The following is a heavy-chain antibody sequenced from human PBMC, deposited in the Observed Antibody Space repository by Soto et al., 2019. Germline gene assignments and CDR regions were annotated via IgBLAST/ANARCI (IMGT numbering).Heavy chain of an antibody. Sequence: TLSLTCAVSGGSISSGGYSWSWIRQPPGKGLEWIGYIYHSGSTYYNPSLKSRVTISVDRSKNQLSLKLSSVTAADTAVYYCARVSYDSSGYYSSFDYWGQGTLVTVSS. CDR2: IYHSGST. CDR1: GGSISSGGYS. D-gene: IGHD3-22*01. CDR3: ARVSYDSSGYYSSFDY. V-gene: IGHV4-30-2*01. J-gene: IGHJ4*02.